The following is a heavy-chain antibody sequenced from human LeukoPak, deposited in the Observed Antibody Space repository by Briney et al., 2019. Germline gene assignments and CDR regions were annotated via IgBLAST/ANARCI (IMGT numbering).Heavy chain of an antibody. CDR3: AIWYCTSTSCYYDY. J-gene: IGHJ4*02. V-gene: IGHV3-53*01. CDR1: GFTVSTNY. Sequence: GGSLRLSCAASGFTVSTNYMSWVREAPGKGLEWVSVIYNIGTTYYTDSVTGRFTISRDTSKKTHYLPMNSLRAEDTAVYYCAIWYCTSTSCYYDYWGQGTRVSVSS. CDR2: IYNIGTT. D-gene: IGHD2-2*01.